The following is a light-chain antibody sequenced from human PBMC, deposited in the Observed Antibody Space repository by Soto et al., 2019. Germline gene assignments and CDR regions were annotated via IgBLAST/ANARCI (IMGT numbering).Light chain of an antibody. CDR3: QQYENLPT. Sequence: DYQVTQSPSTLSASVGDRVTIACRASQNIYTWLAWYQQKPGIAPKLLIHKASTLESGVPSRFSGSGHGTDFTFTISRLQPEDIATYYCQQYENLPTFGQGTRLEIK. V-gene: IGKV1-5*03. CDR1: QNIYTW. J-gene: IGKJ5*01. CDR2: KAS.